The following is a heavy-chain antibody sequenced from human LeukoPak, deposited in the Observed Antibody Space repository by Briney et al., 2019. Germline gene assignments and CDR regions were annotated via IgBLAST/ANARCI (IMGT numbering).Heavy chain of an antibody. CDR1: GFTFSSYG. CDR2: ISYDGSNK. CDR3: AKTGDGGGSDY. Sequence: PGGSLRLSCAASGFTFSSYGMPWVRQAPGKGLEWVAVISYDGSNKYYADSVKGRFTISRDNSKNTLYLQMNSLRAEDTAVYYCAKTGDGGGSDYWGQGTLVTVSS. J-gene: IGHJ4*02. D-gene: IGHD2-21*01. V-gene: IGHV3-30*18.